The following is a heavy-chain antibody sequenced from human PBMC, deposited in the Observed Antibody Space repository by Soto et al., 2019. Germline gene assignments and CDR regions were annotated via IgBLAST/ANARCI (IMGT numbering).Heavy chain of an antibody. J-gene: IGHJ6*02. V-gene: IGHV1-69*13. CDR2: IIPIFGTT. D-gene: IGHD5-12*01. CDR3: ARDGYKTYGMDV. Sequence: SVKVSCKASGGTFSNYALSWVRQAPGQGLEWMGDIIPIFGTTNNAQKFQGRVTITADEATSTVYMELSSLRSEDTAVYYCARDGYKTYGMDVWGQGTTVTVSS. CDR1: GGTFSNYA.